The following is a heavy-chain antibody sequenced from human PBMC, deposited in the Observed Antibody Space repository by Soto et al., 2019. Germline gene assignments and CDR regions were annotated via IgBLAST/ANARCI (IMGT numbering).Heavy chain of an antibody. V-gene: IGHV1-69*13. D-gene: IGHD1-26*01. Sequence: SVKVSCKASGGTFSSYAISWVRQAPGQGLEWMGGIIPIFGTANYAQKFQGRVTITADESTSTAYMELSSLRSEDTAVYYCARATFQEWELRYYGMDVWGQGTTVTVSS. CDR3: ARATFQEWELRYYGMDV. CDR2: IIPIFGTA. J-gene: IGHJ6*02. CDR1: GGTFSSYA.